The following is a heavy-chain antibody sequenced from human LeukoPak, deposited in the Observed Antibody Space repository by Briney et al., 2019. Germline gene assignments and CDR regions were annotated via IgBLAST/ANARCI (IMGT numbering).Heavy chain of an antibody. Sequence: ASVKVSCKASGYTFTSYGFSWVRQAPGQGLEWMGWISAYNGNTNYAQKLQGRVTMTTDTSTSTAYMELRSLRSDDTAVYYCAREGYGDYSHYYYGMDVWGQGTTVTVSS. V-gene: IGHV1-18*01. CDR2: ISAYNGNT. J-gene: IGHJ6*02. CDR3: AREGYGDYSHYYYGMDV. D-gene: IGHD4-17*01. CDR1: GYTFTSYG.